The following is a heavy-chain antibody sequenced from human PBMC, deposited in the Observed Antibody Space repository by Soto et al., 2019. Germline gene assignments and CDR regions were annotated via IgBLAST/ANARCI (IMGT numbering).Heavy chain of an antibody. CDR1: GFTFSSYA. CDR3: AKDFGGYFELEAFDI. D-gene: IGHD3-16*01. Sequence: EVQLLESGGGLVQPGGSLRLSCAASGFTFSSYAMSWVRQAPGKGLEWVSAISGSGGSTYYADSVKGRFTISRDNSKNALYLGMKSLRAEGTAVYYWAKDFGGYFELEAFDIWGQGTMVTVSS. CDR2: ISGSGGST. J-gene: IGHJ3*02. V-gene: IGHV3-23*01.